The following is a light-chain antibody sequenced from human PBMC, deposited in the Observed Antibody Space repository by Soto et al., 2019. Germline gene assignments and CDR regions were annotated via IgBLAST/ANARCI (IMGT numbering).Light chain of an antibody. V-gene: IGKV1-39*01. J-gene: IGKJ3*01. Sequence: DIQMTQSPSSLSASVGDRVTITCRASQSISNYLNWYQQKPGKAPKLLIYAASSLQSGVPSRFSGSGSATDFTLTISSLQHEDFATYSCQQSYTTLFTFGPGTNVDIK. CDR3: QQSYTTLFT. CDR2: AAS. CDR1: QSISNY.